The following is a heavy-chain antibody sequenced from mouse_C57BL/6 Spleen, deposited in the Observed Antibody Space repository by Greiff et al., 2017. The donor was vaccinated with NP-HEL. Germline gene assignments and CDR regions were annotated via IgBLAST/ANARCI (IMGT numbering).Heavy chain of an antibody. Sequence: QVQLKESGPGLVQPSQSLSITCTVSGFSLTSYGVHWVRQPPGKGLEWLGVIWSGGSTDYTAAFISRLSISKDNSKSQVFFKMNSLQADDTAIYYCAKNEGITTRYAMDYWGQGTSVTVSS. D-gene: IGHD2-4*01. CDR1: GFSLTSYG. CDR2: IWSGGST. J-gene: IGHJ4*01. CDR3: AKNEGITTRYAMDY. V-gene: IGHV2-4*01.